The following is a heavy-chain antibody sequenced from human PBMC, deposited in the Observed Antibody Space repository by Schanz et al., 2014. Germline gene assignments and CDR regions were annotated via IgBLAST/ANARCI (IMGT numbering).Heavy chain of an antibody. V-gene: IGHV3-30*02. J-gene: IGHJ5*02. CDR1: GFIFSNYG. CDR3: AKVVASGPTTGPFDP. CDR2: IWSDGSRT. Sequence: QVQLVESGGGVVQRRGSLRLSCAASGFIFSNYGMHWVRQAPGKGLEWVAFIWSDGSRTYHAESVKGRFTISRDNSRNTLYLQMDSLRDEDTALYYCAKVVASGPTTGPFDPWGQGTLVTVSS. D-gene: IGHD1-26*01.